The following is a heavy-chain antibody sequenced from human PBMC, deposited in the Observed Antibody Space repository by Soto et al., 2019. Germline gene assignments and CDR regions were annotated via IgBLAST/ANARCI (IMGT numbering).Heavy chain of an antibody. J-gene: IGHJ4*02. CDR2: VSATAGTT. CDR1: GFTFSNYA. CDR3: AKDRLAGGFDY. D-gene: IGHD3-16*01. V-gene: IGHV3-23*04. Sequence: DVQLVDSGGGLVQPGGSLRLSCAASGFTFSNYAMSWVRQAPEKGLEWVSLVSATAGTTYYTDAAKGRFTISRDNSRNTGYLQMNSLRADDTAVYYCAKDRLAGGFDYWGQGTLVTVSS.